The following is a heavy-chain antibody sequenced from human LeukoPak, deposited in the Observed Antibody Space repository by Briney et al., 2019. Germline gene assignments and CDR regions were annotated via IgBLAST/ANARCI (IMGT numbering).Heavy chain of an antibody. CDR2: ISGTGGAT. D-gene: IGHD2-21*01. CDR3: VKDPRDTYGTNWFVS. J-gene: IGHJ5*01. Sequence: GGSLRLSCVASGFSFGNYAMSWVCQAPGKGLQWVSQISGTGGATWYAGFARDRFTISRDNSKKTLYLQMSGLRVEDTAMYYCVKDPRDTYGTNWFVSWGQGTLLIVSS. CDR1: GFSFGNYA. V-gene: IGHV3-23*01.